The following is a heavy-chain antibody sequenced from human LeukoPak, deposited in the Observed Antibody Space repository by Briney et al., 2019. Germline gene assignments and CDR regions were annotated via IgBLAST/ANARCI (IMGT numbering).Heavy chain of an antibody. CDR2: IMTNGGST. CDR1: GFPFSSYA. CDR3: SVMHRYYDGSGYWVQ. J-gene: IGHJ4*02. V-gene: IGHV3-23*01. D-gene: IGHD3-22*01. Sequence: GALSLSFEASGFPFSSYAMRWGRPAPGKGRGGGSGIMTNGGSTSYSDSVKGRLTISRDNPRNMLYMEMNSLRAEDTAVYYCSVMHRYYDGSGYWVQWGQGTLVTVSS.